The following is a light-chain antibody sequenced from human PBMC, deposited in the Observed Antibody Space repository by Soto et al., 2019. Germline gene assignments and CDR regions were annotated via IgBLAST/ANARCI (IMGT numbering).Light chain of an antibody. V-gene: IGKV1-5*03. CDR1: QSISSW. J-gene: IGKJ2*01. Sequence: DIQMTQSPSTLSASVGDRVTITCRASQSISSWLAWYQQKPGKAPRLLIYKASYLDSGVPSRFSGSGSGTEFPLTINSLQPDDFATYYCQQYNSYSRTFGQGTKLEIK. CDR2: KAS. CDR3: QQYNSYSRT.